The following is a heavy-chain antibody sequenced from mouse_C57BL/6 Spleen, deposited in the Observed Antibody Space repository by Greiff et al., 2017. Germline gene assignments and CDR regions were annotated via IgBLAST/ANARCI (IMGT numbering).Heavy chain of an antibody. CDR1: GYSFTDYN. D-gene: IGHD2-1*01. CDR3: AEEADGNLAWFAY. Sequence: VQLQQSGPELVKPGASVKISCKASGYSFTDYNLNWVKQSNGKSLEWIGVINPNYGTTSYNQKFKGKATLTVDQSSSTAYMQLNSLTSEDSAVYYCAEEADGNLAWFAYWRQGTLVTVSA. V-gene: IGHV1-39*01. CDR2: INPNYGTT. J-gene: IGHJ3*01.